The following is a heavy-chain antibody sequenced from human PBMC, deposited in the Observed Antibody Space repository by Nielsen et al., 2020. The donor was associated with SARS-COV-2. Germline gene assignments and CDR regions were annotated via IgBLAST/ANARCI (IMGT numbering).Heavy chain of an antibody. CDR2: IYYSGST. D-gene: IGHD3-3*01. CDR1: GGSISRYY. CDR3: ARWGTIFGVVTRMDV. Sequence: SETLSLTCTVPGGSISRYYWSWIRQPPGKGLEWIGYIYYSGSTYYNTSLKSRVTISVDTSKNQFSLKLSSVTAADTAVYYCARWGTIFGVVTRMDVWGQGTTVTVSS. J-gene: IGHJ6*02. V-gene: IGHV4-59*12.